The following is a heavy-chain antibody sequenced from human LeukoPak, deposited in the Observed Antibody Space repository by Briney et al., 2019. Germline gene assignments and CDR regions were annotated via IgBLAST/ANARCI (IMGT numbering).Heavy chain of an antibody. CDR3: ANVAEYGDNDAFDI. V-gene: IGHV3-30*02. CDR1: GFTFSNYG. J-gene: IGHJ3*02. CDR2: IRYDGNKK. D-gene: IGHD4-17*01. Sequence: GGSLRLSXAASGFTFSNYGMHWARQAAGKGLEWVAFIRYDGNKKYYVDSGKGRFTVSRDNSKNTLYLQLNSLRAEDTAVYYCANVAEYGDNDAFDIWGQGTMVTVSS.